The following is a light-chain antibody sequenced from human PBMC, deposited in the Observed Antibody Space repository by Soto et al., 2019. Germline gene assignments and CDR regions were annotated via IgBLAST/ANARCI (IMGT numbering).Light chain of an antibody. CDR2: AAS. V-gene: IGKV1-9*01. J-gene: IGKJ5*01. CDR3: QQYESLPT. CDR1: QGISSY. Sequence: IQFTQSPSSLSASVGDRVTITCRASQGISSYLAWYQQKPGKAPKLLIYAASTLQSGVPSRFSGSGSGTDFTLTISSLQPEDIATYYCQQYESLPTFGQGTRLEIK.